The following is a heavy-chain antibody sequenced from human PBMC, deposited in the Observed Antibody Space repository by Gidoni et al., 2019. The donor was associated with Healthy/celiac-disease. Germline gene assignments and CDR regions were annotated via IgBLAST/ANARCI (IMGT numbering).Heavy chain of an antibody. CDR1: GGTFSSYA. CDR3: ARDKAPYYDSSGEADY. CDR2: IIPIFGTA. V-gene: IGHV1-69*01. J-gene: IGHJ4*02. Sequence: QVQLVQSGAEVKKPGSSVKVSCKASGGTFSSYAISWVRQAPGQGLEWMGGIIPIFGTANYAQKFQGRVTITADESTSTAYMELSSLRSEDTAVYYCARDKAPYYDSSGEADYWGQGTLVTVSS. D-gene: IGHD3-22*01.